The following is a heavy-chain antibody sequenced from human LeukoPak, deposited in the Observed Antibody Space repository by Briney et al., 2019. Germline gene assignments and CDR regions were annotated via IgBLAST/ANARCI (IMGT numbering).Heavy chain of an antibody. V-gene: IGHV1-18*01. D-gene: IGHD1/OR15-1a*01. J-gene: IGHJ3*01. CDR3: ARGHHDIGTTGTFDV. CDR2: ISSYTVNK. Sequence: ASVKVSCKTSGYTFMNYGINWVRQAPGKGLEWMGWISSYTVNKTSAQKFQGRVTLTTDTSTNTVSLELRRLTFDDTAVYYCARGHHDIGTTGTFDVWGQGTGVIVSS. CDR1: GYTFMNYG.